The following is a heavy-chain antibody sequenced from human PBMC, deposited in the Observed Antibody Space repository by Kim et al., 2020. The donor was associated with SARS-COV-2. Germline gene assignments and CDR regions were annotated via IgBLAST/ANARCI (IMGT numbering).Heavy chain of an antibody. J-gene: IGHJ6*02. Sequence: KYYADSVKGRFTISKDNSKNPLYLQMNSLRAEDTAVYYCASVASYSYGMDVWGQGTTVTVSS. D-gene: IGHD2-21*01. CDR3: ASVASYSYGMDV. CDR2: K. V-gene: IGHV3-33*01.